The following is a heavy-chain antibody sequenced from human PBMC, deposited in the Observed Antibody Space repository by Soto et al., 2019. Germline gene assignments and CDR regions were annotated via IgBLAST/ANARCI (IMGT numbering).Heavy chain of an antibody. CDR3: ARLISYYYGMHV. J-gene: IGHJ6*02. Sequence: EVQLVESGGGMVKPGGSLRLSCAASGFTFSSYSMNWVRQAPGKGLEWVSSISSSSSYIYYADSVKGRFTISRDNAKNSLYLQMNSLRAEDTAVYYCARLISYYYGMHVWGQGTPVTVSS. V-gene: IGHV3-21*01. CDR1: GFTFSSYS. CDR2: ISSSSSYI.